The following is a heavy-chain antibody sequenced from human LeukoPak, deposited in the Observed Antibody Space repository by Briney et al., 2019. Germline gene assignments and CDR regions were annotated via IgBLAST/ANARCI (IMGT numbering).Heavy chain of an antibody. V-gene: IGHV3-23*01. D-gene: IGHD1-26*01. Sequence: GGSLRLSCAASGFTFSSYAMSWVRQAPGEGLEWVSAISGSGGSTYYADSVKGRFTISRDNSKNTLYLQMNSLRAEDTAVYYCAKGQGGSYSEYLQHWGQGILVTVSS. CDR2: ISGSGGST. J-gene: IGHJ1*01. CDR3: AKGQGGSYSEYLQH. CDR1: GFTFSSYA.